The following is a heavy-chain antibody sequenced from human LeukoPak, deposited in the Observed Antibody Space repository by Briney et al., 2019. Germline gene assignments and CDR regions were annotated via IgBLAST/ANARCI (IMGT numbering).Heavy chain of an antibody. Sequence: GGSLRLSCAASGFTLSSYWMHWVRQAPGKGLEYVSAISENGGKTYYANSVKGRFTNSRDNSKNTLYLHMDSLRAEDMAVYCCARDRVGGWAFDIWGQGTMVTVSS. CDR3: ARDRVGGWAFDI. V-gene: IGHV3-64*01. CDR2: ISENGGKT. D-gene: IGHD3-16*01. J-gene: IGHJ3*02. CDR1: GFTLSSYW.